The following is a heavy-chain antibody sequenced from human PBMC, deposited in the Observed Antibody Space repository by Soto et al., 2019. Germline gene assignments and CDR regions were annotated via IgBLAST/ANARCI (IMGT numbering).Heavy chain of an antibody. Sequence: QVQLVQSGAEEKKPGASVKVSCKASGYTFTSYAMHWVRQAPGQRLEWMGWINAGNGNTKYSQKFQGRVTITRDTXXXXXXXXXXXXXXXXXXXXXXXXXXXXXXXDYWGQGTLVTVSS. J-gene: IGHJ4*02. V-gene: IGHV1-3*05. CDR1: GYTFTSYA. CDR2: INAGNGNT. CDR3: XXXXXXXXXDY.